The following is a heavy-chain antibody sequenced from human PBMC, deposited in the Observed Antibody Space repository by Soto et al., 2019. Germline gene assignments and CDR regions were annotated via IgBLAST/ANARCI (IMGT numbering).Heavy chain of an antibody. CDR1: GFTFNNFG. D-gene: IGHD1-26*01. CDR3: ARATDRYSGTYYFDY. Sequence: QVQLVESGGGVVQPGRSLRLSCAASGFTFNNFGIHWVRQAPGKGLEWVAVIWDDGSNKFYADSVKGRVTISRDNSKNTWYLQMNSLSADDTAVSYCARATDRYSGTYYFDYWGQGTLVTVSS. J-gene: IGHJ4*02. CDR2: IWDDGSNK. V-gene: IGHV3-33*01.